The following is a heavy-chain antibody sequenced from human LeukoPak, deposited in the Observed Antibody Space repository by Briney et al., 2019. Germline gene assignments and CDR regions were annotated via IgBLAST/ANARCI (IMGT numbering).Heavy chain of an antibody. CDR2: MNPNNGDT. Sequence: EASVMVSCKTSGYDFSRYDINWVRLAPGQGLEWMGWMNPNNGDTDYAQNFQGRVTMTRDTSMSTAYMELSSLRSEDTALYYCARGRIRYDDYSSGWFVFFEFWGQGSLVTVSS. CDR3: ARGRIRYDDYSSGWFVFFEF. D-gene: IGHD6-19*01. V-gene: IGHV1-8*01. J-gene: IGHJ4*02. CDR1: GYDFSRYD.